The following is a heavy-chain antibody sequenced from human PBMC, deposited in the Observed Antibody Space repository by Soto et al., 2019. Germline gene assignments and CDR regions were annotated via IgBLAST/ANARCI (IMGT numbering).Heavy chain of an antibody. CDR1: VDSISGGASF. Sequence: SETLSLTCTVSVDSISGGASFWSWIRQPPGKGLEWIANVYYSGSSYYNPSLKSRLTISVDTTKNQFSLQLKSMTDADTAVYSCAKLSCTSSTCYFPGWFDPWGQGTLVTVSS. V-gene: IGHV4-31*03. J-gene: IGHJ5*02. CDR3: AKLSCTSSTCYFPGWFDP. D-gene: IGHD2-2*01. CDR2: VYYSGSS.